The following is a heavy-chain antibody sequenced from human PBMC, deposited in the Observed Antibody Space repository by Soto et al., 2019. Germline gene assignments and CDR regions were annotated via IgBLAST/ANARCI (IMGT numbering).Heavy chain of an antibody. J-gene: IGHJ6*03. V-gene: IGHV3-33*01. CDR3: ARTQENIAAEYDYDYMDV. CDR2: IWYDGSNK. D-gene: IGHD6-13*01. Sequence: QVQLVESGGGVVQPGRSLRLSCAASGFTFSSYGMHWVRQAPGKGLEWVAVIWYDGSNKYYADSVKGRFTISRDNSKNTLYLQMNSLRAEDTAVYYCARTQENIAAEYDYDYMDVWGKGTTVTVSS. CDR1: GFTFSSYG.